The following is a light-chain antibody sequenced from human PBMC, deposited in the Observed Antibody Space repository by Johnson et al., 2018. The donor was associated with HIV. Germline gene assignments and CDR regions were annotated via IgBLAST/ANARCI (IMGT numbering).Light chain of an antibody. CDR3: GTWDSSLSAYV. Sequence: QSVLTQPPSVSAAPGQRVTRSYSGSSSNIGNNFVSWFRQLPLRAPKVLIYDTTERPSGIPDRFSGSKSGTSATLGITGLPTGDEAESYCGTWDSSLSAYVFGTGTKVTVL. CDR1: SSNIGNNF. CDR2: DTT. J-gene: IGLJ1*01. V-gene: IGLV1-51*01.